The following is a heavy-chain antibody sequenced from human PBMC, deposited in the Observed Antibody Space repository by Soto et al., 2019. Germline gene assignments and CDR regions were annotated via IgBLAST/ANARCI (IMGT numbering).Heavy chain of an antibody. D-gene: IGHD2-15*01. CDR2: INHSGST. J-gene: IGHJ6*02. Sequence: QVQLQQWGAGLLKPSETLSLTCAVYGGSFSGYYWSWIRQPPGKGLEWIGEINHSGSTNYNPSLKSRVTISVDTSKNQFSLKLSSVTAADTAVYYCARVVVAATWSPNFYYYYDGMDVWGQGTTVTVSS. V-gene: IGHV4-34*01. CDR1: GGSFSGYY. CDR3: ARVVVAATWSPNFYYYYDGMDV.